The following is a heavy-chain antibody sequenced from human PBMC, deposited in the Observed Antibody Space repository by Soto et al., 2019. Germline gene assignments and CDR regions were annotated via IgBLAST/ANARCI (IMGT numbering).Heavy chain of an antibody. V-gene: IGHV1-8*01. D-gene: IGHD3-10*01. CDR1: GYTFTSYD. CDR3: ARSRGDGGMDV. Sequence: QVQLVQSGAEVKKPGASVKVSCKASGYTFTSYDVIWVRQATGQGLEWMGWMNPNSGNTGYAQNFQDRVTMTRNTPISTAYMDVNDLRSEDTAGYYWARSRGDGGMDVWGQGTTVTVSS. CDR2: MNPNSGNT. J-gene: IGHJ6*02.